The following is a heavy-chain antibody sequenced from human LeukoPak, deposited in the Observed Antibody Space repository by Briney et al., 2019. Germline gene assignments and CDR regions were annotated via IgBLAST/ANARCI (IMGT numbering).Heavy chain of an antibody. CDR2: INHSGST. D-gene: IGHD2-2*02. CDR3: ASRYCSSTSCYTGHGYYYYGMDV. J-gene: IGHJ6*02. V-gene: IGHV4-34*01. Sequence: SETLSLTCAVYGGSFSGYYWSWIRQPPGKGLEWIGEINHSGSTNYNPSLKSRVTISVDKSKNQFSLKLSSVTAADTAVYYCASRYCSSTSCYTGHGYYYYGMDVWGQGTTVTVSS. CDR1: GGSFSGYY.